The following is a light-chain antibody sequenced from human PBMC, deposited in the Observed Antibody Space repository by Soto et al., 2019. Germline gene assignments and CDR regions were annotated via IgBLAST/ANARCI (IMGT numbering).Light chain of an antibody. Sequence: EIVLTQSPATLSLSPVERATLSCRASQSVSSYLAWYQQKPGQAPRLLIYGASTRATGIPARFSGSGSGTEFTLTISRLEPEDFAVYYCQQYGSSGTFGQGTKVDIK. CDR3: QQYGSSGT. V-gene: IGKV3-20*01. J-gene: IGKJ1*01. CDR2: GAS. CDR1: QSVSSY.